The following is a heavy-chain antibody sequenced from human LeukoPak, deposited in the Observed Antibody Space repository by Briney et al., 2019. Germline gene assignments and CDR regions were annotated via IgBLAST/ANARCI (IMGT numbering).Heavy chain of an antibody. J-gene: IGHJ4*02. D-gene: IGHD3-22*01. CDR3: ARGGEYYDSSGLFSY. CDR2: ISYDGSNK. V-gene: IGHV3-30-3*01. CDR1: GFTFSSYA. Sequence: GGSLRLSCAASGFTFSSYAMHWVRQAPGKGLEWVAVISYDGSNKYYADSVKGRFTISRDNSKNTLYLQMNSLRAEDTAVYYCARGGEYYDSSGLFSYWGQGTLVTVSS.